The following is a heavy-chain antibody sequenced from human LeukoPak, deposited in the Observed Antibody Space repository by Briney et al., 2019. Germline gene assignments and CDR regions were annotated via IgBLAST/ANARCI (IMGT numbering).Heavy chain of an antibody. D-gene: IGHD5-18*01. CDR3: ARDGYTYGSFDY. V-gene: IGHV4-39*01. CDR2: VYYSGST. CDR1: GGSITTTNY. Sequence: SETLSLTCGVSGGSITTTNYWSWIRQPPGKGLEWIGSVYYSGSTYSNPSLKSRVTISVDTSKSQFSLKLTSVTAADTAVYYCARDGYTYGSFDYWGQGTLVTVSS. J-gene: IGHJ4*02.